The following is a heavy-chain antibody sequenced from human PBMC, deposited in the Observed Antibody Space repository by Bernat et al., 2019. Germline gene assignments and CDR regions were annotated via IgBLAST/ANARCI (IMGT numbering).Heavy chain of an antibody. CDR3: ARKVVTATREGDFDL. J-gene: IGHJ2*01. D-gene: IGHD2-21*02. V-gene: IGHV3-7*03. CDR2: IKEDGSEK. Sequence: EVQLVESGGGLVQPGGSLRLSCAASGFTFRSDWMGWVRQAPGKGLEWVANIKEDGSEKYYVDSVKGRFNISRDNAKKSLYLQINSLRADDTAVYYCARKVVTATREGDFDLWGRGTLVTVSS. CDR1: GFTFRSDW.